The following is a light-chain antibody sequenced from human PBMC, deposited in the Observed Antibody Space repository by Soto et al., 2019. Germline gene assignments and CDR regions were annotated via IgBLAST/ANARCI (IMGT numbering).Light chain of an antibody. CDR3: QQYNSYSWT. J-gene: IGKJ1*01. CDR2: GAS. CDR1: QTIYSKY. V-gene: IGKV3-20*01. Sequence: EGVFTQSPGTLSLYTVERATLSCIASQTIYSKYLGWYQKKPGQAPRLVIYGASSLESGVPSRFSGSGSGTEFTLTISSLQPDDFATYYCQQYNSYSWTFGQGTKVDIK.